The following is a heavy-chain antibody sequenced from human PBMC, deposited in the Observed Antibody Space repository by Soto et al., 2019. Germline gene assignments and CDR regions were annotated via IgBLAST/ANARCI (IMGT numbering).Heavy chain of an antibody. Sequence: GESLKISCKGSGYSFTSYWIGWVRQMPGKGLEWMGIIYPGDSDTRYSPSFQGQVTISADKSISTAYLQWSSLKASDTAMYYCARRSGPRDYYYGMDVWGQGTTVTAP. CDR3: ARRSGPRDYYYGMDV. J-gene: IGHJ6*02. CDR1: GYSFTSYW. D-gene: IGHD3-10*01. CDR2: IYPGDSDT. V-gene: IGHV5-51*01.